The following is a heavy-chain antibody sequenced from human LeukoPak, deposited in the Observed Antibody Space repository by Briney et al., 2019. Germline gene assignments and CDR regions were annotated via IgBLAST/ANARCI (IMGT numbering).Heavy chain of an antibody. J-gene: IGHJ4*02. Sequence: SETLSLTCAVYGGSFSGYYWSWIRQPPGKGLEWIGEINHSGSTNYNPSLKSRVTISVDTSKNQFSLKLSSVTAADTAVYYCARKPRYSSGWYFLPEDYWGQGTLVTVSS. CDR2: INHSGST. V-gene: IGHV4-34*01. D-gene: IGHD6-19*01. CDR3: ARKPRYSSGWYFLPEDY. CDR1: GGSFSGYY.